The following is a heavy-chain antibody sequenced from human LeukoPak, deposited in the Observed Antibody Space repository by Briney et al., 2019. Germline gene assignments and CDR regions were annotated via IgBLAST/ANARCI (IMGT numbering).Heavy chain of an antibody. V-gene: IGHV4-39*01. J-gene: IGHJ6*03. CDR1: GGSISSSSYY. CDR2: IYYSGST. Sequence: KPSETLSLTCTVSGGSISSSSYYWGWIRQPPGKGLEWIRSIYYSGSTYYNPSLKSRVTISVDTSKNQFSLKLSSVTAADTAVYYCARSTNYDFPYYYYYMDVWGKGTTVTVSS. D-gene: IGHD3-3*01. CDR3: ARSTNYDFPYYYYYMDV.